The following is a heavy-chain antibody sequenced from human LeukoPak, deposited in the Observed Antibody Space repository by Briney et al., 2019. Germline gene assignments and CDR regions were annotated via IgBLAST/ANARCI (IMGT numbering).Heavy chain of an antibody. CDR1: GFTVSSNY. CDR3: ARGGYDSGSYKGPLYYFDY. J-gene: IGHJ4*02. CDR2: IYSGGAT. Sequence: GGSLRLSCAASGFTVSSNYMSWVRQAPGKGLEWVSVIYSGGATYYTDSVKGRFTISRDNSKNTLYLQMNSLRAEDTAVYYCARGGYDSGSYKGPLYYFDYWGQGTLVTVSS. V-gene: IGHV3-53*01. D-gene: IGHD3-10*01.